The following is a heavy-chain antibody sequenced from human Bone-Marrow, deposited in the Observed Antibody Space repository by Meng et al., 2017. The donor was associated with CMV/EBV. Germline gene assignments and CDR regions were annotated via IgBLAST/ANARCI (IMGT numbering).Heavy chain of an antibody. Sequence: GRSLRLSCSASGFTFSHYWMNWVRQTPGKGLEWVASITQDGGDKHYLDSVKGRFTISRDNVKNSVYLQMDSLRGEDSGLYYCLRDLNHDTIGYPEYWGQGTLVTVSS. CDR1: GFTFSHYW. J-gene: IGHJ4*02. CDR2: ITQDGGDK. V-gene: IGHV3-7*01. D-gene: IGHD1-14*01. CDR3: LRDLNHDTIGYPEY.